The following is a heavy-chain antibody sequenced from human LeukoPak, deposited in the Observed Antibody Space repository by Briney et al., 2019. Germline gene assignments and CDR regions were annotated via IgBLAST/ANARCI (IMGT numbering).Heavy chain of an antibody. D-gene: IGHD1-26*01. Sequence: GGSLRLSCAASGFTFSDYYMSWIRQAPGKGLEWVSYISSSSDTTTHYADSVKGRFTISRDNAKNSLHLQMNSLRAEDTAVYYCARVRGSYSVDYWGQGTLVTVSS. CDR3: ARVRGSYSVDY. V-gene: IGHV3-11*04. J-gene: IGHJ4*02. CDR2: ISSSSDTTT. CDR1: GFTFSDYY.